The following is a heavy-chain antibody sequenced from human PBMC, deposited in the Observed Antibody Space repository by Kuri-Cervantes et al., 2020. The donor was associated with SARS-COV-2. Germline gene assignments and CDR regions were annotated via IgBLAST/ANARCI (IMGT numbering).Heavy chain of an antibody. CDR2: ILPMFGTT. CDR1: GGTFTSYA. CDR3: ACSHAGYAGSHRYNYFDY. J-gene: IGHJ4*02. D-gene: IGHD5-12*01. Sequence: SVKVSCKASGGTFTSYAFSWVRQAPGQGLEWMGGILPMFGTTIYAQTLQGRVTLTTDESTRTAYMELGSLRSEDTAVYYCACSHAGYAGSHRYNYFDYWGQGTLVTVSS. V-gene: IGHV1-69*05.